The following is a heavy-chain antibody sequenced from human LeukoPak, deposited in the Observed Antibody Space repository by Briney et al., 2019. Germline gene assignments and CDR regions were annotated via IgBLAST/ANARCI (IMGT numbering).Heavy chain of an antibody. D-gene: IGHD5-18*01. Sequence: SETLSLTCTVSGDSISSYYWSWIRQPAGKGLEWIGRIYTSGSTNHNPSLKSRVTISVDTSKNQFSLKLSSVTAADTAVYYCARVETAMDLYYYYYMDVWGKGTTVTVSS. CDR1: GDSISSYY. J-gene: IGHJ6*03. CDR2: IYTSGST. CDR3: ARVETAMDLYYYYYMDV. V-gene: IGHV4-4*07.